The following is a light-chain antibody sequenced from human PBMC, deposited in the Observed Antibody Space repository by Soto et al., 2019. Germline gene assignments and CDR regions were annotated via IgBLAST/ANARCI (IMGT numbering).Light chain of an antibody. CDR1: QGVSSTL. CDR3: QHYDTSRT. Sequence: EIVLTQSPDTLSLSPGERATLSCRASQGVSSTLLSWYQQKRGQPPRLLIYGASGRATGIADMFSGSGAGTDFTLTSSRLDHEDVAVYYCQHYDTSRTFGQGTTVQIK. CDR2: GAS. J-gene: IGKJ1*01. V-gene: IGKV3-20*01.